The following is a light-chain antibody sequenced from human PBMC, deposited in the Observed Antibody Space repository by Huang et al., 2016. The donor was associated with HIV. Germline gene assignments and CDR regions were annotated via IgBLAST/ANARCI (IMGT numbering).Light chain of an antibody. Sequence: DIQMTQSPSSLSASVGDRVTFTCQASQDISNYRHWYQQKPGKAPKLLIYDASNLETGVPSRFSGSGSGTDFTLIISSLQPEDIATYYCQQYENLHTFGQGTKLEIK. CDR1: QDISNY. CDR3: QQYENLHT. CDR2: DAS. V-gene: IGKV1-33*01. J-gene: IGKJ2*01.